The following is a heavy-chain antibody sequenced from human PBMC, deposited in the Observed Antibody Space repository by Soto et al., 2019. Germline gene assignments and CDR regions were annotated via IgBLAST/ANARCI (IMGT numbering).Heavy chain of an antibody. Sequence: QVQLVEAGGGVVQPGRALRVSCSASGCTFCNYVIHWVRQDPGKGLEWVALIWYDATNNYYTDSVKGRFAISRDNSKNTVYLQRNSLRAEDTAVYYCARDRSPGYSYGSFDDCCQGSLVRVSS. CDR3: ARDRSPGYSYGSFDD. CDR1: GCTFCNYV. D-gene: IGHD5-18*01. V-gene: IGHV3-33*01. J-gene: IGHJ4*02. CDR2: IWYDATNN.